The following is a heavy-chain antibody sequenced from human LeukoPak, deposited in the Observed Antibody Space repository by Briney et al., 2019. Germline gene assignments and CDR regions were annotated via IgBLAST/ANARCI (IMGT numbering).Heavy chain of an antibody. V-gene: IGHV4-31*03. CDR1: GGSISSGGYY. D-gene: IGHD2-2*01. CDR2: IYYSGST. J-gene: IGHJ5*02. CDR3: ARVVPATGRDWFDP. Sequence: SETLSLTCTVSGGSISSGGYYWSWIRQHPGKGLEWIGYIYYSGSTYYNPSLKSRVTISVDTSKNQFSLKLSSVTAADTAVYYCARVVPATGRDWFDPRGQGTLVTVSS.